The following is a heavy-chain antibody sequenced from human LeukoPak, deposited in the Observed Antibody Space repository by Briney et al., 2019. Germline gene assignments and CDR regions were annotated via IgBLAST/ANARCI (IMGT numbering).Heavy chain of an antibody. Sequence: SETLSLTCTVSGYSISSGYYWGWIRQPPGKGLEWIGSIYHSGSTYYNPSLKSRVTISVDTSKNQFSLKLSSVTAADTAVYYCAREYSSSWKSWFDPWGQGTLVTVSS. CDR2: IYHSGST. J-gene: IGHJ5*02. CDR1: GYSISSGYY. V-gene: IGHV4-38-2*02. D-gene: IGHD6-13*01. CDR3: AREYSSSWKSWFDP.